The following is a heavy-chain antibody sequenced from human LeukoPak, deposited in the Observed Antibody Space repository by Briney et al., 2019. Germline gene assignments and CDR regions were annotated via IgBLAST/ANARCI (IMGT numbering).Heavy chain of an antibody. CDR2: IYYSGST. Sequence: PSETLSLTGTVSGGSISSYYWSWIRQPPGKGLGWLGYIYYSGSTNYNPSLKSRVTISVDTSKNQFSLKLSSVTAADTAVYYCARVQDRYYYDSSGYTHWGQGTLVTVSS. D-gene: IGHD3-22*01. CDR3: ARVQDRYYYDSSGYTH. J-gene: IGHJ4*02. CDR1: GGSISSYY. V-gene: IGHV4-59*01.